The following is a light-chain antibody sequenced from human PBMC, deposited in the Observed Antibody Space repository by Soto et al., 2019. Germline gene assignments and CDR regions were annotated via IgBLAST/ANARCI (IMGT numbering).Light chain of an antibody. V-gene: IGKV3-20*01. CDR3: QKYGRSPMWT. Sequence: ESVLTQSPGTLSLSPGERATLSCRASQNISTTFLAWYQQKPGQAPRLLIYGASSRSTGVPDRFSGSGSGKHCTLTSSRLTHDDFAVDYCQKYGRSPMWTIVKSTKEEIK. J-gene: IGKJ1*01. CDR1: QNISTTF. CDR2: GAS.